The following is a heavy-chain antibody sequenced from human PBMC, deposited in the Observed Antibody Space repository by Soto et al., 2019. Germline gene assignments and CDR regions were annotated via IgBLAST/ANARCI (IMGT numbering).Heavy chain of an antibody. D-gene: IGHD1-26*01. V-gene: IGHV4-59*12. CDR1: GGSISSYY. J-gene: IGHJ2*01. Sequence: PSETLSLTCTVSGGSISSYYWSWIRQPPGKGLEWIGYIYYSGSTNYNPSLKSRVTISVDTSKNQFSLKLSSVTAADTAVYYCARALGRDWYFDLWGRGTLVTVSS. CDR3: ARALGRDWYFDL. CDR2: IYYSGST.